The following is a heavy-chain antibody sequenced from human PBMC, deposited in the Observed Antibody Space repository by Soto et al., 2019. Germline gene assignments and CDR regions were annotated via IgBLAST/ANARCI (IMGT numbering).Heavy chain of an antibody. CDR1: GYSFTNYW. CDR3: ARGHFDSGHGYDL. V-gene: IGHV5-51*01. CDR2: IFTRDSET. Sequence: GQSLKISCEGSGYSFTNYWIGWVRQTPGKGLEWMGLIFTRDSETKTSPSFQGHVSFSVDNSINTVYLQWTSLKTTDTGIYFCARGHFDSGHGYDLWGHGTLVTVSS. J-gene: IGHJ5*02. D-gene: IGHD3-10*01.